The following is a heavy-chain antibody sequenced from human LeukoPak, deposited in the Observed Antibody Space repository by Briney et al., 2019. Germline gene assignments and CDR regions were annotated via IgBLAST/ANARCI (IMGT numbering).Heavy chain of an antibody. Sequence: PGRSLRLSCAASGFTFSSYAMHWVRQAPGKGLEWVAVISYDGSNKYYADSVKGRFTIPRDNSKNTLYLQMNTLRAEDTAVYYCARDSLNYWGQGTLVTVSS. CDR3: ARDSLNY. V-gene: IGHV3-30-3*01. J-gene: IGHJ4*02. CDR1: GFTFSSYA. D-gene: IGHD2-8*01. CDR2: ISYDGSNK.